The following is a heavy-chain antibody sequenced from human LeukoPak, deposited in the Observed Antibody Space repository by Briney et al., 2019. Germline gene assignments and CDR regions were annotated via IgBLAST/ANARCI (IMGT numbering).Heavy chain of an antibody. CDR2: ISGSGGST. J-gene: IGHJ6*03. CDR3: AKVPVPEKYYYYMDV. V-gene: IGHV3-23*01. D-gene: IGHD1-14*01. CDR1: GFTFSSYA. Sequence: GGSLRLSCAASGFTFSSYAMSWVRQAPGKGLEWVSAISGSGGSTYYADSVKGRFTISRDNSKNTLYLQMNSLRAEDTAVYYCAKVPVPEKYYYYMDVWGKGTTVTVSS.